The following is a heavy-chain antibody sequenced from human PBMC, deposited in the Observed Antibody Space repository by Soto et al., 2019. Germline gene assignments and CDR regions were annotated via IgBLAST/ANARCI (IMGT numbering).Heavy chain of an antibody. V-gene: IGHV3-23*01. J-gene: IGHJ4*02. CDR1: GFSFSDYS. CDR3: ARWNGYGDL. Sequence: EVQVFESGGGLVQPGGSLRLSCAASGFSFSDYSMAWVRQTPEKGLEWVSGMSIGGEKTFYIGSVKGRFIVSRDSSRDTMYFQMNRLRVEDTAVYYCARWNGYGDLWGQGTLVTVSS. CDR2: MSIGGEKT. D-gene: IGHD1-1*01.